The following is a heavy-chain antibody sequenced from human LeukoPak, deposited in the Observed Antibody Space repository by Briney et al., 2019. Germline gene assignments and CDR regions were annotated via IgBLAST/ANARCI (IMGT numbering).Heavy chain of an antibody. CDR3: AGAQDSSWHNFDY. D-gene: IGHD6-13*01. V-gene: IGHV3-21*01. CDR1: GFTFSSSS. J-gene: IGHJ4*02. CDR2: ISSTGTYI. Sequence: GGSLRLPCAAPGFTFSSSSMSWVRQAPGKGLEWVSSISSTGTYIYYADSVKGRFTISRDNSKSTLDVQMNSLKPEDTAVYYCAGAQDSSWHNFDYWGQGTLVTVSS.